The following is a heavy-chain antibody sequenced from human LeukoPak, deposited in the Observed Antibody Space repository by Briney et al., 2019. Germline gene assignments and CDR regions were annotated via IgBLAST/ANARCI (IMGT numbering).Heavy chain of an antibody. CDR1: GYTFTGYY. CDR3: ARVPSGSYLEYFDY. CDR2: INPNSGGT. Sequence: ASVKVSCKASGYTFTGYYMHWVRQAPGQGLEWMGWINPNSGGTNYAQKFQGRVTMTRDTSISTAYMELSRLRSDDTAVCYCARVPSGSYLEYFDYWGQGTLVTVSS. V-gene: IGHV1-2*02. D-gene: IGHD1-26*01. J-gene: IGHJ4*02.